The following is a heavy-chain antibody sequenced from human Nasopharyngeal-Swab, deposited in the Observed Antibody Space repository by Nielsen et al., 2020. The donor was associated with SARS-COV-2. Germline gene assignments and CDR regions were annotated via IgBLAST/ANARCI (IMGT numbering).Heavy chain of an antibody. CDR2: ISSNGLTT. V-gene: IGHV3-64D*06. D-gene: IGHD4-17*01. CDR3: VGSVRSAFDI. Sequence: GESLKISCSASGFTFSSYALHWVRQAPGKGLEYVSAISSNGLTTYYADSVKGRFTISRDNSKNTLYLQMSSLRPEDTAVYYCVGSVRSAFDIWGQGTMVTVSS. J-gene: IGHJ3*02. CDR1: GFTFSSYA.